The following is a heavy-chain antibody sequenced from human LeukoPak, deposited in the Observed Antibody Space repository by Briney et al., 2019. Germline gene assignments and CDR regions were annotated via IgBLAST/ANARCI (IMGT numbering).Heavy chain of an antibody. Sequence: SETLSLTCTVSGGSISSGSYYWSWIRQPAGKGLEWIGRIYTSESTNYNPSLKSRVTISVDTSKNQFSLKLSSVTAADTAVYYCARGGAPLDYWGQGTLVSVSS. D-gene: IGHD3-10*01. CDR1: GGSISSGSYY. CDR3: ARGGAPLDY. J-gene: IGHJ4*02. CDR2: IYTSEST. V-gene: IGHV4-61*02.